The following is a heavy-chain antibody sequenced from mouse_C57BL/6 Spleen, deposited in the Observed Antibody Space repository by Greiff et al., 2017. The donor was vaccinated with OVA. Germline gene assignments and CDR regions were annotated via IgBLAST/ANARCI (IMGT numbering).Heavy chain of an antibody. CDR1: GYTFTSYW. V-gene: IGHV1-55*01. CDR3: ARVGGQLRPRDY. CDR2: IYPGSGST. D-gene: IGHD3-2*02. Sequence: VQLQQPGAELVKPGASVKMSCKASGYTFTSYWITWVKQRPGQGLEWIGDIYPGSGSTNYNEKFKSKATLTVDTSSSTAYMQLSSLTSEDSAVYYCARVGGQLRPRDYWGQGTTLTVSS. J-gene: IGHJ2*01.